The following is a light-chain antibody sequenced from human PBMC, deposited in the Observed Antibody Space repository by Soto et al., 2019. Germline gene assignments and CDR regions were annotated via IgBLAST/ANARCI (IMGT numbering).Light chain of an antibody. V-gene: IGKV3-15*01. CDR3: HQRQSWPRT. J-gene: IGKJ1*01. CDR2: GAS. Sequence: IVMTQSPATLSVSRGESATLSRRASQSVSSNLGWYQQKPGQAPRLLIYGASTRVTGIPARFSGSGSGTDFTLTISDVQPEDFALYYCHQRQSWPRTFGQGTKVDI. CDR1: QSVSSN.